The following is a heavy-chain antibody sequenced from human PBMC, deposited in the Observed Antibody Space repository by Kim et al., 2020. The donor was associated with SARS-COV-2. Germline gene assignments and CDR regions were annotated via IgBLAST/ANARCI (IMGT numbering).Heavy chain of an antibody. Sequence: YADSVKRRFTISRDNAQNTLCLQMYSLRAEDTAVYYCATSSSAAAPHWGQGTLVTVSS. V-gene: IGHV3-74*01. CDR3: ATSSSAAAPH. J-gene: IGHJ4*02. D-gene: IGHD6-13*01.